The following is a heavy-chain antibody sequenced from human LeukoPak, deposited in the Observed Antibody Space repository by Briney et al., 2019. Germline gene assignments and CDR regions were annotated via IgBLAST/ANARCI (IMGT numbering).Heavy chain of an antibody. CDR2: IYYSGST. J-gene: IGHJ4*02. CDR3: ARGGGASPRIGWWGFSDVLRY. Sequence: PSETLSLTCTVSGGSISSSSYYWGWIRQPPGKGLEWIGSIYYSGSTNYNPSLKSRVTISVDTSKNQFSLKLSSVTAADTAVYYCARGGGASPRIGWWGFSDVLRYWGQGTLVTVSS. D-gene: IGHD6-19*01. V-gene: IGHV4-39*07. CDR1: GGSISSSSYY.